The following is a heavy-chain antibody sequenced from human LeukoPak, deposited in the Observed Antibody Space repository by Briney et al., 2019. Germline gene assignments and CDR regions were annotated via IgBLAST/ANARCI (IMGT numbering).Heavy chain of an antibody. CDR2: IFPIFGTA. CDR1: RDTFSTYS. D-gene: IGHD2-2*01. CDR3: ARDGGRYCSSSSCWMDV. J-gene: IGHJ6*04. V-gene: IGHV1-69*06. Sequence: SVKVSCKTSRDTFSTYSISWVRQAPGQGLEWMGGIFPIFGTANYAQKFQGRVTIIADKSTTTAYMELSSLRSEDTAVYYCARDGGRYCSSSSCWMDVWGKGSTITVSS.